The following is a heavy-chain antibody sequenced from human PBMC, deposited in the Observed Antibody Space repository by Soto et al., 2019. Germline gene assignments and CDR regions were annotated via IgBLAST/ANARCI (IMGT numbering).Heavy chain of an antibody. CDR3: ARRVCSGGSCHPYFDY. Sequence: PGESLKVSCKGSGYSFTSYWISWVRQMPGKGLEWMGRIDPSDSYTNYSPSFQGHVTISADKSISTAYLQWSSLKASDTAMYYCARRVCSGGSCHPYFDYWGQGTLVTVSS. CDR2: IDPSDSYT. J-gene: IGHJ4*02. D-gene: IGHD2-15*01. V-gene: IGHV5-10-1*01. CDR1: GYSFTSYW.